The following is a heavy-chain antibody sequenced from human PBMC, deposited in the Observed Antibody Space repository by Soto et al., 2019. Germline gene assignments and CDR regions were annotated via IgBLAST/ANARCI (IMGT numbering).Heavy chain of an antibody. CDR3: ARLPLAAAYSDANT. CDR2: IDPSDSYI. Sequence: GESLKISCKGSGYSFTSYWISWVRQMPGKGLVWMGRIDPSDSYINYSPSFQGHVTISADKSISTAYLQWSSLKASDTAMYYCARLPLAAAYSDANTWGQGTLVTVAS. V-gene: IGHV5-10-1*01. CDR1: GYSFTSYW. D-gene: IGHD6-13*01. J-gene: IGHJ5*02.